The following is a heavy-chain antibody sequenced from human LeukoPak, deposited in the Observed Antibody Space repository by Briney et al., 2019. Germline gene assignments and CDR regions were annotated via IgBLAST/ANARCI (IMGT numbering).Heavy chain of an antibody. CDR1: RFTFSGSA. CDR2: IRSKTNNYAT. D-gene: IGHD3-10*01. CDR3: ARVQQGGSGSHSTPQYYYYYTDV. J-gene: IGHJ6*03. V-gene: IGHV3-73*01. Sequence: GGSLRLSCAASRFTFSGSAMHWVRQASGKGLEWVGHIRSKTNNYATAYAASVKGRFTISRDDSKNTAYLQMNSLKTEDTAVYYCARVQQGGSGSHSTPQYYYYYTDVWGKGTTVTVSS.